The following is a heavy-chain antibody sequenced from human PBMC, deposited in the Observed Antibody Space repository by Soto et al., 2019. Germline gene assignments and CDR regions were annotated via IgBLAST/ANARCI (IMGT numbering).Heavy chain of an antibody. D-gene: IGHD6-6*01. V-gene: IGHV2-5*01. J-gene: IGHJ3*01. CDR3: ARGLATLPVFAFDV. CDR2: IYWSGDE. Sequence: TLVNPTQTLPLTCSFSGFSLSTSGVGVGWVRQPPGKALEWLALIYWSGDEHYRPSLKSRLTITKATSKNQVVLIMTDMGPMDTATYYCARGLATLPVFAFDVWGQGTTVTVSS. CDR1: GFSLSTSGVG.